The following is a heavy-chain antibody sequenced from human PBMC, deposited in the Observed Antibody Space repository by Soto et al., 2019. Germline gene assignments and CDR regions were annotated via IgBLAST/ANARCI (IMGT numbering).Heavy chain of an antibody. V-gene: IGHV4-59*01. CDR2: VYYDGRT. J-gene: IGHJ6*02. CDR3: ARDAANNYHGMDV. CDR1: WGSISDYF. D-gene: IGHD6-25*01. Sequence: PSETLSLTCTVSWGSISDYFWSWIRRPPGKGLEFIGSVYYDGRTNFNPSLKSRVSISVDTSKNQFSLMLSSVTAADTAVYYCARDAANNYHGMDVWGQGTTVTVSS.